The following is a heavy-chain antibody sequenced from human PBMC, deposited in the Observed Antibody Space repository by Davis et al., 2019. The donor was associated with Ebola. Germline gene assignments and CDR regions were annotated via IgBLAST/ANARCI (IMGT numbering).Heavy chain of an antibody. Sequence: GESLKISCKGSGYSFTSYWIGWVRQMPGKGLEWMGIIYPGDSDTRYRPSFQGQVNISADKSINTAYLQWSGLKASDTAMYYCARMGKSYYDSLWDYWGQGTLVTVSS. D-gene: IGHD3-10*01. CDR2: IYPGDSDT. J-gene: IGHJ4*02. V-gene: IGHV5-51*01. CDR1: GYSFTSYW. CDR3: ARMGKSYYDSLWDY.